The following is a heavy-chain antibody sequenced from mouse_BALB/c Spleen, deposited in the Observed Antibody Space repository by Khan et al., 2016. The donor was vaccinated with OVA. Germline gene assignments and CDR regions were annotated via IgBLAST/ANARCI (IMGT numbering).Heavy chain of an antibody. Sequence: VQLKESGPGLVKPSQSLSLICTVTGYSITSDYAWNWIRQFPGNKLEWMGFISYSGNTKYKPSLKSRISITRDTSKNQFFLQLNSVTTEDTATYYCARVYGGDIDYWGQGTTLTVSS. D-gene: IGHD3-3*01. J-gene: IGHJ2*01. CDR2: ISYSGNT. CDR1: GYSITSDYA. CDR3: ARVYGGDIDY. V-gene: IGHV3-2*02.